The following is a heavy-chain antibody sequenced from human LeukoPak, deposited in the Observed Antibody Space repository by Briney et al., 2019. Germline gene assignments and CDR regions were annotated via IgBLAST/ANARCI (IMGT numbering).Heavy chain of an antibody. J-gene: IGHJ4*02. CDR2: ISAYNGYA. V-gene: IGHV1-18*01. CDR3: ARNDSSGYDY. D-gene: IGHD3-22*01. CDR1: GYTFTSYG. Sequence: ASVKVSCKAPGYTFTSYGISWVRQAPGQGLEWMGWISAYNGYAKYAQNVQGRVTMTTDTSTSTAYMELRSLRSDDTAVYYCARNDSSGYDYWGQGTLVTVSS.